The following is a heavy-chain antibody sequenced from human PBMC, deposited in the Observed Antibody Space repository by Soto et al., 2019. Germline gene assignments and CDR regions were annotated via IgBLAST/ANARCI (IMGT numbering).Heavy chain of an antibody. Sequence: GESLKISCKGSGYMFTSSWISWVRQMPGKGLEWMGKIDPSDSYTNYSPSSQGHVSISADRSISTVYLQWSSLKASDTAMYYCAKSMPPHSIALGAMDVWGQGTTVTVSS. CDR2: IDPSDSYT. V-gene: IGHV5-10-1*01. CDR3: AKSMPPHSIALGAMDV. J-gene: IGHJ6*02. CDR1: GYMFTSSW. D-gene: IGHD2-8*02.